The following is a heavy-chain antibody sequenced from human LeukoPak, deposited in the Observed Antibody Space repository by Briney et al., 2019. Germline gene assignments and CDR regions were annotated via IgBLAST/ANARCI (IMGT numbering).Heavy chain of an antibody. Sequence: PSETLSLTCTVSGGSISSYYWSWIRQPLGKGLEWIGYIYYSGSTNYNPSLKSRVTISVDTSKNQFSLKLSSVTAADTAVYYCARVRSGCYPYYFDYWGQGTLVTVSS. J-gene: IGHJ4*02. D-gene: IGHD3-10*01. CDR2: IYYSGST. CDR1: GGSISSYY. V-gene: IGHV4-59*01. CDR3: ARVRSGCYPYYFDY.